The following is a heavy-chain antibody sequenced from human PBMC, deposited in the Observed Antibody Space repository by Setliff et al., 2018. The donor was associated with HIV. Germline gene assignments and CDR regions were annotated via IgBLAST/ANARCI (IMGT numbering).Heavy chain of an antibody. Sequence: SETLSLTCAVSGYYIRSGYYWGWIRQPPGKGLEWIGTIHHSGSTYYSPSLKSRLSMSVDTSKNQFSLKLTSVTAADTAVYYCARGIGYCSTTSCQSYFDYWGQGTLVTVSS. V-gene: IGHV4-38-2*01. CDR1: GYYIRSGYY. J-gene: IGHJ4*02. CDR2: IHHSGST. CDR3: ARGIGYCSTTSCQSYFDY. D-gene: IGHD2-2*01.